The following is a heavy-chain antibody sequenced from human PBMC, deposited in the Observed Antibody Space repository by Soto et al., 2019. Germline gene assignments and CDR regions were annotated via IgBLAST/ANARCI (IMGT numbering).Heavy chain of an antibody. J-gene: IGHJ6*02. CDR2: IIPIFGTA. V-gene: IGHV1-69*13. Sequence: SVKVSCKASGGTISSYAISWVRQAPGQRLEWMGGIIPIFGTANYAQRFQGRVTITADESTSTAYMELRSMRSDDTAVYYCARIADCSITTCSVPSRFHIRGYYYYYGLDVWGQGTRVTVAS. CDR3: ARIADCSITTCSVPSRFHIRGYYYYYGLDV. D-gene: IGHD2-2*01. CDR1: GGTISSYA.